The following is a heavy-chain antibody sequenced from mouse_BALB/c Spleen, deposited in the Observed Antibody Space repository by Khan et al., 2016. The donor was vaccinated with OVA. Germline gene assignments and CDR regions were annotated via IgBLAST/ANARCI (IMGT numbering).Heavy chain of an antibody. Sequence: EVELVESGGGLVQPGDSLRLSCATSGFTFTDYYMSWVRQPPGKALEWLGFIRNKANGYTTEYSASVKGRFTISRDTSQSILYLQMNTLRAEDSATYYCARVRGKDDRYAAYWGQGTLVTVSA. CDR1: GFTFTDYY. CDR2: IRNKANGYTT. V-gene: IGHV7-3*02. J-gene: IGHJ3*01. CDR3: ARVRGKDDRYAAY. D-gene: IGHD2-14*01.